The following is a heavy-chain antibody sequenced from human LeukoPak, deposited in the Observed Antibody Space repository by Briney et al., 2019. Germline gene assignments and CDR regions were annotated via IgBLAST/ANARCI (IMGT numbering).Heavy chain of an antibody. CDR1: GFTFSSYG. J-gene: IGHJ4*02. CDR3: AKGGYKSMDFDY. V-gene: IGHV3-33*06. CDR2: IWYDGSNK. D-gene: IGHD5-24*01. Sequence: GGSLRLSCAASGFTFSSYGMHWVRQAPGKGLQWVALIWYDGSNKYYADSVEGRFTISRDNSKNTLYLHMDSLRAEDTAVYYCAKGGYKSMDFDYWGQGTLVTVSS.